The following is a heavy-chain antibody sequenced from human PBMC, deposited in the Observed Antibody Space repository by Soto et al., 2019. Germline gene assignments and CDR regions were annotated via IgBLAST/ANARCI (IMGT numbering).Heavy chain of an antibody. CDR3: PKCSFLRRAELY. V-gene: IGHV3-23*01. J-gene: IGHJ4*01. Sequence: EVQLLESGGGLVQPGGSLILSCAASGYTFSNHAMSWVRQAPGKGLEWVSAMGPSGTTTYYADSVEGRFTISRDTSRNPLYPQMNCLRAEDTALSYRPKCSFLRRAELYWGHGATVTLSS. CDR2: MGPSGTTT. D-gene: IGHD1-26*01. CDR1: GYTFSNHA.